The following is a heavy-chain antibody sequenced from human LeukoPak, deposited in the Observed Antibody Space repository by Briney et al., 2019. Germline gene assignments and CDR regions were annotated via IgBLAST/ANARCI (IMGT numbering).Heavy chain of an antibody. CDR1: GYSITNNYY. J-gene: IGHJ3*02. CDR3: ARGLSGWYGAFDI. D-gene: IGHD6-19*01. V-gene: IGHV4-38-2*02. CDR2: IYHSGRT. Sequence: PSETLSLTCTVSGYSITNNYYWDWIRQPPGKGLEWIASIYHSGRTYYNPALKSRVTISVDTSKNQFSLKVTSVTAADTAVYYCARGLSGWYGAFDIWGQGTMVTVSS.